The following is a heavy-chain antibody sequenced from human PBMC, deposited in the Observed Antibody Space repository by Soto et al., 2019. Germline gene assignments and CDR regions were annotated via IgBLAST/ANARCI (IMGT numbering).Heavy chain of an antibody. Sequence: QVQLVESGGGVVQPGRSLRLSCAASGFDFSSYAMHWVRQAPGKGLEWVALISYDGRIQYYADSVEGRFTISRDNTKNTLSLQMNSLRAEDTAIYYCARDPSGDCPWGQGTLVTVSS. D-gene: IGHD2-21*02. J-gene: IGHJ5*02. CDR1: GFDFSSYA. CDR3: ARDPSGDCP. V-gene: IGHV3-30*04. CDR2: ISYDGRIQ.